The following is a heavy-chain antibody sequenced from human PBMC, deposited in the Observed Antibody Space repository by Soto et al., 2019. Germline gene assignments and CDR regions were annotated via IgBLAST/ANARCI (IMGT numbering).Heavy chain of an antibody. CDR2: IYYSGST. CDR1: GGSISSSSYY. V-gene: IGHV4-39*01. CDR3: ARHQDYDSSLPYFDY. Sequence: SETLSLTCTVSGGSISSSSYYWGWIRQPPGKGLEWIGSIYYSGSTYYNPSLKSRVTISVDTSKNQFSLKLSSVTAADTAVYYCARHQDYDSSLPYFDYWGQGTLVTVSS. D-gene: IGHD3-22*01. J-gene: IGHJ4*02.